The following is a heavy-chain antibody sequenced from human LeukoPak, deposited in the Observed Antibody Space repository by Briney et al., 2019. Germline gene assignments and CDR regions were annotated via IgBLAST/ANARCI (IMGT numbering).Heavy chain of an antibody. CDR1: GYTFTVYS. Sequence: ASVKVSCKASGYTFTVYSMHWVRQAPGQGLEWMGWINPNSGDTKYSQNFQGRVTLTRDTSTCTVYMELSSLRSEDTAIYYCARIRDGYNDAYDLWGQGTVVTVPS. D-gene: IGHD5-24*01. V-gene: IGHV1-2*02. CDR2: INPNSGDT. J-gene: IGHJ3*01. CDR3: ARIRDGYNDAYDL.